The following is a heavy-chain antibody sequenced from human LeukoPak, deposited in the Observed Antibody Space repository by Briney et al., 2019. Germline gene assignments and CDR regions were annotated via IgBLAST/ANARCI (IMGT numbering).Heavy chain of an antibody. CDR2: ISSSGSTI. CDR3: ARSEGPFDY. CDR1: GFTFSNYE. Sequence: GGSLRLSCADSGFTFSNYEMNWVRQAPGKRLEWLSYISSSGSTIYYADSVKGRFTISRDNAQNSLYLQMNSLRAEDTAVYYCARSEGPFDYWGQGTLVTVSS. J-gene: IGHJ4*02. V-gene: IGHV3-48*03. D-gene: IGHD1-14*01.